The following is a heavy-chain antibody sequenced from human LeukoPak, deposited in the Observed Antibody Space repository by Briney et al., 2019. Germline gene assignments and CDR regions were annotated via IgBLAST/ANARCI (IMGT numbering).Heavy chain of an antibody. CDR3: ARHSVTYYYDSSGYYARRHQYYYYYYMDV. J-gene: IGHJ6*03. CDR1: GASTASHY. D-gene: IGHD3-22*01. CDR2: MFDTVST. Sequence: SETLSLTCTVSGASTASHYWTWLRQPPGKELEWIAYMFDTVSTNYNRSLKSRVTISVDTSKNQFSLKLSSVTAADTAVYYCARHSVTYYYDSSGYYARRHQYYYYYYMDVWGKGTTVTVSS. V-gene: IGHV4-59*08.